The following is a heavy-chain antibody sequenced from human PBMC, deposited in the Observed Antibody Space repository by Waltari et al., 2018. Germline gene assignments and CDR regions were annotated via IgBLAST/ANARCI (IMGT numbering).Heavy chain of an antibody. CDR3: ARGNGGDYGDY. D-gene: IGHD4-17*01. CDR2: IWYDGSNK. V-gene: IGHV3-33*01. Sequence: QVQLVESGGGVVQPGRSLRLSCAASGFTFSSYGMHWVRQAPGKGLEWVAVIWYDGSNKYYADSVKGRFTISRDNSKNTLHLQMNSLRAEDTAVYYCARGNGGDYGDYWGQGTLVTVSS. J-gene: IGHJ4*02. CDR1: GFTFSSYG.